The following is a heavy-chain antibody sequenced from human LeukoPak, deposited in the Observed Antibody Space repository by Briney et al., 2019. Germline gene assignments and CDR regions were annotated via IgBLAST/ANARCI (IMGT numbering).Heavy chain of an antibody. J-gene: IGHJ4*02. V-gene: IGHV3-21*01. CDR1: GFTFSSYS. D-gene: IGHD5-24*01. CDR3: ARERVEMATIYFDY. CDR2: ISSSSSYI. Sequence: GGSLRLSCAASGFTFSSYSMNWVRQAPGKGLEWVSSISSSSSYIYYADSVKGRFTISRDNAKNSLYLQMNSLRAEDTAVYYCARERVEMATIYFDYWGQGTLVTVSS.